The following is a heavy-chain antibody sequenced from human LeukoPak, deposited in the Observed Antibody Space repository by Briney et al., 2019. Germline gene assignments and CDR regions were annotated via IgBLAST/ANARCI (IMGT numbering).Heavy chain of an antibody. D-gene: IGHD4-17*01. CDR2: VSAYNGNT. CDR3: ARVRSYGDYLYYYYMDV. CDR1: GYTFTSYG. J-gene: IGHJ6*03. V-gene: IGHV1-18*01. Sequence: GASVKVSCKASGYTFTSYGISWVRQAPGQGLEWMGWVSAYNGNTNYAQKLQGRVTMTTDTSTSTAYMELRSLRSDDTAVYYCARVRSYGDYLYYYYMDVWGKGTTVTVSS.